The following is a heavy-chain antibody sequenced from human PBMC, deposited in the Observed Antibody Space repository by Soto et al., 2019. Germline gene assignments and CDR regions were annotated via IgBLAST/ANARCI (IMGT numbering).Heavy chain of an antibody. V-gene: IGHV1-69*01. CDR2: IIPVFGRA. Sequence: QVQLVQTGAEVKKPGSSVKVSCKASGGTFRNLGMSWVRQAPGQGLESMGVIIPVFGRANYARTFQGRVTLTADESASTVYMEARSLRSEATAVYFCARDTSDGVVAATGLVYWGQGTVVSVSS. D-gene: IGHD2-15*01. CDR1: GGTFRNLG. J-gene: IGHJ4*02. CDR3: ARDTSDGVVAATGLVY.